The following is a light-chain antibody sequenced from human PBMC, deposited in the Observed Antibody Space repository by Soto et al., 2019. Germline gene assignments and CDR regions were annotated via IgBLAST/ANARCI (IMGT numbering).Light chain of an antibody. CDR2: GNS. V-gene: IGLV1-40*01. J-gene: IGLJ3*02. CDR3: QSYDSSLNGWV. Sequence: QAVLTQPPSVSGAPGQRVTISCTGSSSNIGAGYDVHWYQQLPGTAPKLLIYGNSNRPSGVPDRFSGSKSGPSASLAITGLQAEDEADYYCQSYDSSLNGWVFGGGTELTVL. CDR1: SSNIGAGYD.